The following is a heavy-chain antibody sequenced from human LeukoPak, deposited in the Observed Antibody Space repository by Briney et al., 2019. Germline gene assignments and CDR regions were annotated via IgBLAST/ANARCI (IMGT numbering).Heavy chain of an antibody. D-gene: IGHD4-17*01. CDR3: ARDRTVTTFGIAYYYDMDV. J-gene: IGHJ6*02. CDR2: IKQDGSEK. CDR1: GFTFSSYW. V-gene: IGHV3-7*01. Sequence: GGSLRLSCAASGFTFSSYWMSWVRQAPGKGLEWVANIKQDGSEKYYVDSVKGRFTISRDNAKNSLYLQMNSLRAEDTAVYYCARDRTVTTFGIAYYYDMDVWGQGTTVTVSS.